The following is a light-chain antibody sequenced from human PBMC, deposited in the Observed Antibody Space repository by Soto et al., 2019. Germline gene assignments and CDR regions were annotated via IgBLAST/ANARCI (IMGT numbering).Light chain of an antibody. CDR1: SSDVGGYNY. CDR2: DVS. Sequence: QSALTQPRSVYGSPGQSVTISCSGTSSDVGGYNYVSWYQQHPGKAPKVMIYDVSERPSGVPDRFSGSKSGNTASLTISGLQAEDEADYYCCSYAGSPRYVLGTGT. J-gene: IGLJ1*01. CDR3: CSYAGSPRYV. V-gene: IGLV2-11*01.